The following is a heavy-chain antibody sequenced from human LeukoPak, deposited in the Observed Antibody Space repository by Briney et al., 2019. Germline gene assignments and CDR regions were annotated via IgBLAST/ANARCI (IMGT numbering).Heavy chain of an antibody. CDR1: GLTFSSYE. CDR3: ARGGAARPDY. D-gene: IGHD6-6*01. CDR2: ISSSGSTI. V-gene: IGHV3-48*03. Sequence: GGSLRLSCAASGLTFSSYEMTWVRQAPGKGLEWVSYISSSGSTIYYADSVKGRFTISRDNAKNSLYLQLNTLRAEDTAVYYCARGGAARPDYWGRGTLVSVSS. J-gene: IGHJ4*02.